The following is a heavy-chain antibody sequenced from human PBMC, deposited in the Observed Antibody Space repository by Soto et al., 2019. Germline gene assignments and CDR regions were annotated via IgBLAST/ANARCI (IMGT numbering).Heavy chain of an antibody. J-gene: IGHJ4*02. CDR2: ISYDGSNK. V-gene: IGHV3-30-3*01. Sequence: GGSLRLSCAASGFTFSSYAMHWVRQAPGKGLEWVAVISYDGSNKYYADSVKGRFTISRDNSKNTRYLQMNSLRAEDTAVYYCARWSGFGYYFDYWGQGTLVTVSS. CDR1: GFTFSSYA. CDR3: ARWSGFGYYFDY. D-gene: IGHD3-16*01.